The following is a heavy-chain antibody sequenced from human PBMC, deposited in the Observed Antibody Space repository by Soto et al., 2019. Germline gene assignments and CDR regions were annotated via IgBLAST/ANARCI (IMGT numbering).Heavy chain of an antibody. CDR1: GFTFSSYG. CDR3: AREVVVVAASAQGWFDP. D-gene: IGHD2-15*01. Sequence: GGSLRLSCAASGFTFSSYGMHWVRQAPGKGLEWVAVIWYDGSNKYYADSVKGRFTISRDNSKNTLYLQMNSLRAEDTAVYYCAREVVVVAASAQGWFDPWGQGTLVTVSS. J-gene: IGHJ5*02. V-gene: IGHV3-33*01. CDR2: IWYDGSNK.